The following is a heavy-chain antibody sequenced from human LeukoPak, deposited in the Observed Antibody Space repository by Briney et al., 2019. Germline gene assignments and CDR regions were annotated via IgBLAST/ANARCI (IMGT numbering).Heavy chain of an antibody. Sequence: PGGSLRLSCEASGFTFTTYSMTWVRQAPGKGLEWVSIISSGSSAIFSADALKGRFTISRDDAKNLLYLDMNSLRAEDTAVYYCARGHLGYSSGSDNWGQGTLVTVSS. V-gene: IGHV3-21*01. CDR3: ARGHLGYSSGSDN. J-gene: IGHJ4*02. CDR2: ISSGSSAI. CDR1: GFTFTTYS. D-gene: IGHD6-19*01.